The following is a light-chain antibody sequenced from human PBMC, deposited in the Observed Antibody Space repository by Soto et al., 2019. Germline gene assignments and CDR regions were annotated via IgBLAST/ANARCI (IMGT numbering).Light chain of an antibody. CDR2: DVT. J-gene: IGLJ3*02. CDR3: CSYGGYFWV. V-gene: IGLV2-11*01. CDR1: SSDVGGYDY. Sequence: QSVLTQPRSVSGSPGQSVTISCTGTSSDVGGYDYVSWFQHHPGKVPKLMIYDVTKRPSGVPDRFSASKSGNTASLTISGLQAKDEADYYCCSYGGYFWVFGGGTKLTVL.